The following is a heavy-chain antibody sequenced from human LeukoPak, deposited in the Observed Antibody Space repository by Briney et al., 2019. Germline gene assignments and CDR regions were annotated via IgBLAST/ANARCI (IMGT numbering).Heavy chain of an antibody. Sequence: PGGSLRLSCAASGFTFSSYWMSWVRQAPGKGLERVANIKQDGSEKYYVDSVKGRFTISRDNAKNSLYLQMNSLRAEDTAVYYCASSGSQRTPNAFDIWGQGTMVTVSS. D-gene: IGHD1-26*01. J-gene: IGHJ3*02. CDR2: IKQDGSEK. CDR3: ASSGSQRTPNAFDI. CDR1: GFTFSSYW. V-gene: IGHV3-7*01.